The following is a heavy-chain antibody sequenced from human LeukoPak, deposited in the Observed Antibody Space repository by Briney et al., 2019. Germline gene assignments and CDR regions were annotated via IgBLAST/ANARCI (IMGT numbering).Heavy chain of an antibody. CDR3: ARGPVKTHGMDV. V-gene: IGHV1-8*01. CDR1: GYTFTSYD. CDR2: KNPTSGRT. J-gene: IGHJ6*02. Sequence: ASVEVSCKASGYTFTSYDIIWVRQATGQGLEWMGWKNPTSGRTGFAQSFQGRLTMTTDTSTSTAYMELSSLTSEDTAVYYCARGPVKTHGMDVWGQGTTVTVSS.